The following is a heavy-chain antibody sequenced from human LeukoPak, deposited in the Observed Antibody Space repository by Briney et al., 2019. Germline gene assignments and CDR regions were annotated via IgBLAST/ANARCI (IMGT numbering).Heavy chain of an antibody. CDR2: IYSGGST. CDR3: ARDLSVGAKPDLGFDY. V-gene: IGHV3-53*01. Sequence: SGGSLRLSCAASGFTVSSNYMSWVRQAPGKGLEWVSVIYSGGSTYYADSVKGRFAISRDNSKNTMYLQMNSLRAEDTAVYYCARDLSVGAKPDLGFDYWGQGTLVTVSS. J-gene: IGHJ4*02. CDR1: GFTVSSNY. D-gene: IGHD1-26*01.